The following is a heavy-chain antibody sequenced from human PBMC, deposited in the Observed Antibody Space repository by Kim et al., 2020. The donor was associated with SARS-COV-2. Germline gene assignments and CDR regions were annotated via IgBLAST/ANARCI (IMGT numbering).Heavy chain of an antibody. V-gene: IGHV1-2*06. CDR2: INPNSGGT. D-gene: IGHD3-9*01. CDR3: ASQMRERVSTIFDGLGYYYYMDV. Sequence: ASVKVSCKASGYTFTGYYMHWVRQAPGQGLEWMGRINPNSGGTNYAQKFQGRVTMTRDTSISTAYMELSRLRSDDTAVYYCASQMRERVSTIFDGLGYYYYMDVWGKGTTVTVSS. CDR1: GYTFTGYY. J-gene: IGHJ6*03.